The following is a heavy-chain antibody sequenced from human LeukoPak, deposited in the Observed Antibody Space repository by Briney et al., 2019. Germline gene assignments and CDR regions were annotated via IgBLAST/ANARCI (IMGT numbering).Heavy chain of an antibody. V-gene: IGHV3-21*01. D-gene: IGHD6-19*01. CDR1: GFTFSSYS. Sequence: GGSLRLSCAASGFTFSSYSMNWVRQAPGKGLEWVSSISSSSSYIYYADSVKGRFTISRDNAKNSLYLQMNSLRAEDTAVYYCARFSSGWFRSSYFNYWGQGTLVTVSS. J-gene: IGHJ4*02. CDR3: ARFSSGWFRSSYFNY. CDR2: ISSSSSYI.